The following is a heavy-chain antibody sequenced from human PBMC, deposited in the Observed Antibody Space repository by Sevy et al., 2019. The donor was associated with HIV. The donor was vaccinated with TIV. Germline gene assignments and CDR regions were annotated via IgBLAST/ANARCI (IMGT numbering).Heavy chain of an antibody. J-gene: IGHJ4*02. CDR3: AKDYMLNLWMCYFDA. D-gene: IGHD2-8*01. CDR1: GLTFNSHA. V-gene: IGHV3-23*01. CDR2: ISGTGETT. Sequence: GGSLRLSCAASGLTFNSHAMSWVRQPPGRGLEWVSAISGTGETTVYADSVRGRFTISRDNSKNTLFLVMNSLRAEDTAVYYCAKDYMLNLWMCYFDAWGQGTLVTVSS.